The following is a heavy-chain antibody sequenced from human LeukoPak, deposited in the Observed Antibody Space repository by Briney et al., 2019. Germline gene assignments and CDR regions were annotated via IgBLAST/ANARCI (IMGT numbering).Heavy chain of an antibody. CDR1: GYTFTGYY. J-gene: IGHJ4*02. CDR3: ARGLEGYSYGYFDY. CDR2: INPNSGGT. V-gene: IGHV1-2*04. D-gene: IGHD5-18*01. Sequence: ASVKVSCKASGYTFTGYYMHWVRQPPGQGLEWMGWINPNSGGTNYAQKFQGWVTMTRDTSISTAYMELSRLRSDDTAVYYCARGLEGYSYGYFDYWGQGTLVTVSS.